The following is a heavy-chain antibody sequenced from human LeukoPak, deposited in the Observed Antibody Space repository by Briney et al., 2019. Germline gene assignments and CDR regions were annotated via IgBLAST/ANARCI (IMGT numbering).Heavy chain of an antibody. Sequence: SETLSLTCTVSGGSISTYYWNWIRQPPGKGLEWIGYVYYSGRTNYNPSLKSRVTIFVYTSKNEFSLKLSSVPAADTAVYYCAMTYYYDSSLHYFDYWGQGTLVTVSS. CDR2: VYYSGRT. J-gene: IGHJ4*02. V-gene: IGHV4-59*08. CDR1: GGSISTYY. D-gene: IGHD3-22*01. CDR3: AMTYYYDSSLHYFDY.